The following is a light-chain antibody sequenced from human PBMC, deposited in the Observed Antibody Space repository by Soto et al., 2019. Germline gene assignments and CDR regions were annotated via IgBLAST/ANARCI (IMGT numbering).Light chain of an antibody. V-gene: IGLV1-51*01. CDR1: NSNIGNNY. CDR3: GAWDTILSGGWL. Sequence: QSVLTQPPSVSAAPGQRVTISCSGSNSNIGNNYVSWYQQLPGAAPKLLIYDNDKRPSGIPDRFSGSKSGTSATLAITGLQTGDEADYYCGAWDTILSGGWLFGGGTQLTVL. CDR2: DND. J-gene: IGLJ3*02.